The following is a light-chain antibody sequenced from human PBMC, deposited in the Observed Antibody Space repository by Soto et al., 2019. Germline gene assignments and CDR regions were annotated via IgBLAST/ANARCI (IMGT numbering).Light chain of an antibody. CDR3: CSYAGSSTVV. V-gene: IGLV2-23*01. CDR1: SSDVGSYNL. CDR2: EGS. Sequence: QSALTQPASVSGSPGQSITISCTGTSSDVGSYNLVSWYQQHPGKAPKLMIYEGSKRPSGVSNRFSGSKSGNTASLTISGLQAEDGANYYCCSYAGSSTVVFGGGTKLTAL. J-gene: IGLJ2*01.